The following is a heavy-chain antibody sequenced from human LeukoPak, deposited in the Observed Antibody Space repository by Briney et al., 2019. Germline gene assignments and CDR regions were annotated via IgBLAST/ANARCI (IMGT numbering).Heavy chain of an antibody. CDR3: ARGSSQSPDWFDP. V-gene: IGHV5-51*01. CDR1: GYSFTTYW. J-gene: IGHJ5*02. Sequence: GESLKISCETSGYSFTTYWIGWVRQRPGTGLEWVGAIYPDDSDTRYSPSFQGQVTISADKSISTAYLQWSSLKASDTAMYYCARGSSQSPDWFDPWGQGTLVTVSS. CDR2: IYPDDSDT.